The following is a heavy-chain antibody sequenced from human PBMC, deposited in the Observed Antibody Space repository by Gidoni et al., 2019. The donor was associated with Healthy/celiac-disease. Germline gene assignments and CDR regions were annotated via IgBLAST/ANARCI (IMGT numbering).Heavy chain of an antibody. V-gene: IGHV3-33*01. CDR1: GFTFSSYG. CDR2: IWYDGSNK. Sequence: QVQLVESGGGVVQPGRSLRLSCAASGFTFSSYGMHWVRQAQGKGLEWVAVIWYDGSNKYYADSVKGRFTISRDNSKNTLYLQMNSLRAEDTAVYYCARDLTEGYSYGYGVDYWGQGALVTVSS. CDR3: ARDLTEGYSYGYGVDY. D-gene: IGHD5-18*01. J-gene: IGHJ4*02.